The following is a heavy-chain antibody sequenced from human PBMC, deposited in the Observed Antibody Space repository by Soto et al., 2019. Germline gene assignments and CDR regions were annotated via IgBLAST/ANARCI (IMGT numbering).Heavy chain of an antibody. CDR1: GYIFIHCF. CDR3: ARSLGETTSLFDY. D-gene: IGHD1-26*01. V-gene: IGHV1-46*01. J-gene: IGHJ4*02. Sequence: QVQLAQSGAEMKQPGASAKLSCQASGYIFIHCFMHWVRQAPGQGLEWMGGINPSSGTTTYAQKFQGRVTVTRDTSTSTVYMELSSLGSGDTAMYYCARSLGETTSLFDYWGQGSLVTVSA. CDR2: INPSSGTT.